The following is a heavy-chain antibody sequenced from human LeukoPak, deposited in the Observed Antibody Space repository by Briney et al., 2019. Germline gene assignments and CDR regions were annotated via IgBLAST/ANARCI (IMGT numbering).Heavy chain of an antibody. CDR3: ARGAPIIAANYYYYGMDV. CDR1: GGSISSYY. J-gene: IGHJ6*02. D-gene: IGHD6-25*01. V-gene: IGHV4-4*07. Sequence: SETLSLTCTVSGGSISSYYWSWIRQPAGKGLEWIGRIYTSGSTNYNPSLKSRVTMSVDTSKNQFSLKLSSVTAADTAVYYCARGAPIIAANYYYYGMDVWGQGTTVTVS. CDR2: IYTSGST.